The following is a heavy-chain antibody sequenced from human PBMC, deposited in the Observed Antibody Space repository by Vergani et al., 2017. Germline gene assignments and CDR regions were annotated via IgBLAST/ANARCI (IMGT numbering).Heavy chain of an antibody. V-gene: IGHV3-30*18. D-gene: IGHD3-9*01. CDR2: ISYDGTQK. Sequence: QVHLVESGGGVVQPGRSLILSCVVSGFTSSYYGMHWVRQAPGKGLEWVAVISYDGTQKYYADSVKGRFTISRDNSKSTLYLQMNSLRAEDTAVYYCANTYYDIXTGSYNYYYYGMDVWGQGTTVTVSS. J-gene: IGHJ6*02. CDR3: ANTYYDIXTGSYNYYYYGMDV. CDR1: GFTSSYYG.